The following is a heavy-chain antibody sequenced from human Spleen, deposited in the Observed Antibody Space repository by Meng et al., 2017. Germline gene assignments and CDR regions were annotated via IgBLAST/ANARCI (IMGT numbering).Heavy chain of an antibody. CDR1: GYTFTSYY. D-gene: IGHD6-13*01. CDR3: ARDEDISAAGKLFGDY. V-gene: IGHV1-2*06. J-gene: IGHJ4*02. CDR2: INPKSGDT. Sequence: GQMEYAGADVMKPWASVQVPCKASGYTFTSYYMHWVRRAPGQGLEWMGRINPKSGDTHYAQRFQGRVTMTGDTSISTAYMELSGLRSDDTAMYYCARDEDISAAGKLFGDYWGQGTLVTVSS.